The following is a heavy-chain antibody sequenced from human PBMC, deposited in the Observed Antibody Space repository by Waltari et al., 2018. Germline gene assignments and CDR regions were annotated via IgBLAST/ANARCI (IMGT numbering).Heavy chain of an antibody. V-gene: IGHV1-2*02. Sequence: QVQLVQSVAEVKKPGASVKASCEAYGYTFTGYYLPWVRQAPAQWLEWMGWINPNSSDTNYAQKFQGRVTMTRKTSISTAYMELSRLRSDDTAVNYSARARGCPDYFDYWGQGTLVTVSS. CDR2: INPNSSDT. CDR3: ARARGCPDYFDY. J-gene: IGHJ4*02. CDR1: GYTFTGYY. D-gene: IGHD2-2*01.